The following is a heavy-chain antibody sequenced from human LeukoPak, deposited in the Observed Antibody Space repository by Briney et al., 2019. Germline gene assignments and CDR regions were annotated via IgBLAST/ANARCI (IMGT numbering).Heavy chain of an antibody. D-gene: IGHD3-10*01. CDR1: GGSISSYY. V-gene: IGHV4-4*07. J-gene: IGHJ5*02. Sequence: SETLSLTCTVSGGSISSYYWSWIRQPAGKGLEWIGRIYTSGSTNYNPSLKSRVTMSVDTSKNQFSLKLSSVTAADTAVHYCARERYYYGSGSYRTNWFDPWGQGTLVTVSS. CDR3: ARERYYYGSGSYRTNWFDP. CDR2: IYTSGST.